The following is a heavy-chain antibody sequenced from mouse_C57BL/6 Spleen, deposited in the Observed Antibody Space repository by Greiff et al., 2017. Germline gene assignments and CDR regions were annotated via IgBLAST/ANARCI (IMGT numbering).Heavy chain of an antibody. D-gene: IGHD1-1*01. Sequence: QVQLQQPGAELVMPGASVKLSCKASGYTFTSYWMHWVKQRPGQGLEWIGEIDPSDSYTNYNQKFKGKSTLTVDKSSSTAYMQRSSLTSEDSAVYYCARGDYCSSRRGFDYWGQGTTLTVSS. CDR3: ARGDYCSSRRGFDY. J-gene: IGHJ2*01. CDR2: IDPSDSYT. CDR1: GYTFTSYW. V-gene: IGHV1-69*01.